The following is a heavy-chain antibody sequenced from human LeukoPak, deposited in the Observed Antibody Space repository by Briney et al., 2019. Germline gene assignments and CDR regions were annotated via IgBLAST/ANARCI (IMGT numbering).Heavy chain of an antibody. CDR2: ISSSSRYI. Sequence: PGGSLRLSCAASGFIFSSYSMNWVRQAPGKGLEWVSSISSSSRYIYYADSVKGRITISRDNAKNSLYLQMNSLRAEDTAVYYCARVSYDILTGYDYWGQGTLVTVSS. J-gene: IGHJ4*02. V-gene: IGHV3-21*01. CDR1: GFIFSSYS. D-gene: IGHD3-9*01. CDR3: ARVSYDILTGYDY.